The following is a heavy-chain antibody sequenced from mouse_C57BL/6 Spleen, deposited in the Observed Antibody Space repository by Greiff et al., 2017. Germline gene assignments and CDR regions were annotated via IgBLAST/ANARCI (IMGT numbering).Heavy chain of an antibody. CDR2: IHPNSGST. CDR3: ARNQGYDSNYLDY. CDR1: GYTFTSYW. Sequence: QVQLQQPGAELVKPGASVKLSCKASGYTFTSYWMHWVKQRPGQGLEWIGMIHPNSGSTNYNEKFKSKATLTVDKSSSTAYMQLSSLTSEDSAVYYCARNQGYDSNYLDYWGQGTTLTVSS. V-gene: IGHV1-64*01. J-gene: IGHJ2*01. D-gene: IGHD1-1*01.